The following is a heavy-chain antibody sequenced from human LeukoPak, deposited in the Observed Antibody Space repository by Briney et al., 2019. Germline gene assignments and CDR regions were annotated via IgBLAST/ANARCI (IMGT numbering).Heavy chain of an antibody. Sequence: PSETLSLTCAVYGGSFSGYYWSWIRQPPGKVLEWIGEINHSGSTNYNPSLKSRVTISVDTSKNQFSLKLSSVTAADTAVYYCARMDPHYDFCDWGQGTMVTVSS. J-gene: IGHJ3*01. V-gene: IGHV4-34*01. CDR1: GGSFSGYY. D-gene: IGHD3-3*01. CDR2: INHSGST. CDR3: ARMDPHYDFCD.